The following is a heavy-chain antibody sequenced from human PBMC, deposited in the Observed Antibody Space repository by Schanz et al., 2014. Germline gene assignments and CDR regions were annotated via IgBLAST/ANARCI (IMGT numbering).Heavy chain of an antibody. CDR2: ITRQGTT. D-gene: IGHD6-19*01. CDR1: GFTVNNYA. CDR3: AKDHPSSGWPAFDV. Sequence: EVQLLESGGGLVQPWGSLRLSCTVSGFTVNNYAMNWVRQAPGRGLEWVSGITRQGTTYYADFVKGRFSISRDLSSNTLYLQMNSLRADDSAIYYCAKDHPSSGWPAFDVWGQGTQVTVSS. V-gene: IGHV3-23*01. J-gene: IGHJ4*02.